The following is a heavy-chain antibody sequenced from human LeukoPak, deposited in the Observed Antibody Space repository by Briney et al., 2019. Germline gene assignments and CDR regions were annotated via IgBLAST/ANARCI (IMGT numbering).Heavy chain of an antibody. D-gene: IGHD3-9*01. CDR1: GFTFSSYA. CDR3: AKPGGFLRHFDWLGYYFDY. Sequence: GGSLRLSCAASGFTFSSYAMSWVRQAPGKGLEWVSAISGSGGSTYYADSVKGRFTISRDNSKNTLYLQMNSLRAEDTAVYYCAKPGGFLRHFDWLGYYFDYWGQGTLVTVSS. CDR2: ISGSGGST. J-gene: IGHJ4*02. V-gene: IGHV3-23*01.